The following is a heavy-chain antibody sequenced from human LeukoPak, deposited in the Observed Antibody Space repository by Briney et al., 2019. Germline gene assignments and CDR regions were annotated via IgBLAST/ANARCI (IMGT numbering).Heavy chain of an antibody. CDR3: ARDKVAGDYMDV. CDR2: IIPIFGTA. V-gene: IGHV1-69*13. CDR1: GGTFSSYA. J-gene: IGHJ6*03. Sequence: ASVKVSCKASGGTFSSYAISWVRQAPGQGLEWMGGIIPIFGTANYAQKFQGRVTITADESTSTAYMELSSLRSEDTAVYYCARDKVAGDYMDVWGKGTTVTISS. D-gene: IGHD2-15*01.